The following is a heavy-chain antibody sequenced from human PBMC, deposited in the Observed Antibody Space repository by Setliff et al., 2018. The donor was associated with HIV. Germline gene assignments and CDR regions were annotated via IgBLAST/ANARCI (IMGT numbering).Heavy chain of an antibody. Sequence: SETLSLTCTVSGGSISSGDYYWSWIRQPPGKGLEWIGNIYYSGSTYYKPSLKSRVTISVDTSKNQFSLRLSSVAAGDTAVYYCARGSDYIWGNYRFPFGYWGQGTLVTVSS. CDR3: ARGSDYIWGNYRFPFGY. CDR2: IYYSGST. CDR1: GGSISSGDYY. V-gene: IGHV4-30-4*08. D-gene: IGHD3-16*02. J-gene: IGHJ4*02.